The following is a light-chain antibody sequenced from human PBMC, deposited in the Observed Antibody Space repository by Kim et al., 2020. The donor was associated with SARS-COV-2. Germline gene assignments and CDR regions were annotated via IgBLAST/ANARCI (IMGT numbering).Light chain of an antibody. CDR1: RSNIGNNP. V-gene: IGLV1-51*01. CDR2: DND. J-gene: IGLJ3*02. Sequence: QSVLTLPPSVSAAPGHKVTLTCSGSRSNIGNNPVSCYQQSPGTAPRFITHDNDKRPSGIPDRFSSSKSGTSATLGITGLRTGDEADYYCATWDSSLSVGVFGGGTQLTVL. CDR3: ATWDSSLSVGV.